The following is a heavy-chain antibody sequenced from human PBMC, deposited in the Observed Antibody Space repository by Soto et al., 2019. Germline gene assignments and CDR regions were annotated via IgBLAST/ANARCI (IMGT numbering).Heavy chain of an antibody. J-gene: IGHJ4*02. V-gene: IGHV3-30-3*01. D-gene: IGHD2-2*01. Sequence: LRLSCAASGFTFSSYAVHWVRQAPDKGLEWVAVMSYDGSNKYYADSVKGRFTISSDNSKNTLYLQMNSLGTEDTAVYYCARGYCSRPSCSHFDCWGQGTLVTVSS. CDR1: GFTFSSYA. CDR2: MSYDGSNK. CDR3: ARGYCSRPSCSHFDC.